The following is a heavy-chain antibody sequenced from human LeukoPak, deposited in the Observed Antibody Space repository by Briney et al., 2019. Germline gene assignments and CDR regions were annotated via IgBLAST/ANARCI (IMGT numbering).Heavy chain of an antibody. CDR3: KKDRRRSGYYYDDYYYYYMDV. Sequence: PGGSLKLSCAASGFTFSGSAMHWVRQASGKGLEWVGRIRSKANSYATAYAASVKGRFTISRDNSKNTLHLQMNSLRAEDTAVYYCKKDRRRSGYYYDDYYYYYMDVWGKGTTVTVSS. CDR2: IRSKANSYAT. CDR1: GFTFSGSA. D-gene: IGHD3-22*01. J-gene: IGHJ6*03. V-gene: IGHV3-73*01.